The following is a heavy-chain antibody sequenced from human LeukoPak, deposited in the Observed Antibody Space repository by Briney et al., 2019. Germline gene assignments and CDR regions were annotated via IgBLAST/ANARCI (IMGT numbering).Heavy chain of an antibody. CDR1: GYTFTGYY. Sequence: ASVKVSCKASGYTFTGYYMHWVRQAPGKGLEWMGGFDPEDGETIYAQKFQGRVTTTEDTSTDTAYMELSSLRSEDTAVYYCATAVRSSSSVVYYFDYWGQGTLVTVSS. J-gene: IGHJ4*02. CDR3: ATAVRSSSSVVYYFDY. CDR2: FDPEDGET. V-gene: IGHV1-24*01. D-gene: IGHD6-6*01.